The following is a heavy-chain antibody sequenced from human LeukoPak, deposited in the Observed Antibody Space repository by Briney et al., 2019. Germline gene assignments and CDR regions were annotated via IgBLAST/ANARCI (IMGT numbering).Heavy chain of an antibody. CDR3: AKGRLSVIASADY. V-gene: IGHV3-23*01. D-gene: IGHD2/OR15-2a*01. J-gene: IGHJ4*02. CDR2: ISGSGRTT. CDR1: GFTFSSYA. Sequence: GGSLRLSCAASGFTFSSYAMSWVRQAPGKGLEWVSAISGSGRTTYYAGSVKGRFTISRDNSKNTLYLQMNSLTAEDTAIYYCAKGRLSVIASADYWGQGTLVTVSS.